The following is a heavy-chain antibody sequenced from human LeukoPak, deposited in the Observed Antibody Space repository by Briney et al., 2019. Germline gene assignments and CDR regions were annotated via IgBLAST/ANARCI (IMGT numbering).Heavy chain of an antibody. Sequence: GRSLRLSCAASGFTFSSYAMHWVRQAPGKGLEWVAVISYDGSNKYYADSVKGRFTISRDNSKNTLYLQMNSLRAEDTAVYYCARSPVYYFDHWGQGTLVTVSS. CDR1: GFTFSSYA. J-gene: IGHJ4*02. D-gene: IGHD5/OR15-5a*01. V-gene: IGHV3-30*01. CDR2: ISYDGSNK. CDR3: ARSPVYYFDH.